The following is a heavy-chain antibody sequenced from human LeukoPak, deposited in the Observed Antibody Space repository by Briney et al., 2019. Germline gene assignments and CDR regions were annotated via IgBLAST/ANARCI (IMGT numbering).Heavy chain of an antibody. CDR1: GFTFSSYW. J-gene: IGHJ5*02. Sequence: GGSLRLSCAASGFTFSSYWMSWVRQAPGKGLEWVANIKQDGSEKYYVDSVKGRFTISRDNAKNSLYLQMNGLRAEDTAVYYCASQGLDYGDYGWFDPWGQGTLVTVSS. D-gene: IGHD4-17*01. CDR2: IKQDGSEK. CDR3: ASQGLDYGDYGWFDP. V-gene: IGHV3-7*01.